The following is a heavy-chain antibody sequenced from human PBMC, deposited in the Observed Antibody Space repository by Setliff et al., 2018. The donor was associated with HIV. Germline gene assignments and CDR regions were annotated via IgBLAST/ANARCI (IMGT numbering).Heavy chain of an antibody. Sequence: SETLSLTCTVSGGSISSYYWSWIRQPPGKGLEWIGYIYYSGSTNYNPSLKSRVTISVDTSKYQFSLKLSSVTAADTAVYYCARGSRYGGMDVWGKGTTVTVSS. CDR3: ARGSRYGGMDV. CDR2: IYYSGST. J-gene: IGHJ6*03. V-gene: IGHV4-59*01. D-gene: IGHD5-12*01. CDR1: GGSISSYY.